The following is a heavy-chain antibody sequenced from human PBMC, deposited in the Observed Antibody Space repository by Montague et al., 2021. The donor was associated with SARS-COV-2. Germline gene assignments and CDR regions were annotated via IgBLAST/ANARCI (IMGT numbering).Heavy chain of an antibody. J-gene: IGHJ3*02. CDR1: GFTFSSYG. CDR2: IWYDGSNK. V-gene: IGHV3-33*06. D-gene: IGHD4-17*01. Sequence: SLRLSFSASGFTFSSYGMHWVRQAPGKGLEWVAVIWYDGSNKYYADSVKGRFTISRDSSKNTLYLQMNSLRAEDTAVYYCAKAYYGDYLIDAFDIWGQGTMVTVSS. CDR3: AKAYYGDYLIDAFDI.